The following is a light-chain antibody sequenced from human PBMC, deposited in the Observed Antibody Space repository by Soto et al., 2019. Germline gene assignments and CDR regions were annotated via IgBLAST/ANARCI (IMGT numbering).Light chain of an antibody. CDR3: QDYGSLAET. J-gene: IGKJ1*01. V-gene: IGKV3-20*01. CDR2: GAY. CDR1: QNVRTNY. Sequence: EIVLTQAPGTLSFSPGERVTLTFRASQNVRTNYLAWYQKKPVQAPRLLIYGAYTRASGIPERCSGSGSGTHFTVTINILEHENLALYYCQDYGSLAETLGQGTKANIK.